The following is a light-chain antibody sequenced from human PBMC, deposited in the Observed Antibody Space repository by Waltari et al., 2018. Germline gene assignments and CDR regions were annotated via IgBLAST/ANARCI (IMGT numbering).Light chain of an antibody. J-gene: IGKJ4*01. V-gene: IGKV1D-12*01. Sequence: DIQMTQSPSSVSASEGEPVTITCRASQSISAWLAWYQQKPGKAPKLLISAAFNLQSGVPSRFSGSRSGTDFSLTISSLQPEDFATYYCQQCNTLPFAFGGGTTVEIK. CDR2: AAF. CDR1: QSISAW. CDR3: QQCNTLPFA.